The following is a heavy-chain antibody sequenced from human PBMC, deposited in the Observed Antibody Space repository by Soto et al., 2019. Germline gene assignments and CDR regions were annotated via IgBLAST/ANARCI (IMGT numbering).Heavy chain of an antibody. Sequence: GGSLRLSCAASGFTFSSYSMNWVRQAPGKGLEWVSSISSSSSYIYYADSVKGRFTISRDNAKNSLYLQMNSLRAEDTAVYYCVRDGPGYSSSWHYYYGMDVWGQGTTVTVSS. CDR1: GFTFSSYS. V-gene: IGHV3-21*01. CDR3: VRDGPGYSSSWHYYYGMDV. CDR2: ISSSSSYI. J-gene: IGHJ6*02. D-gene: IGHD6-13*01.